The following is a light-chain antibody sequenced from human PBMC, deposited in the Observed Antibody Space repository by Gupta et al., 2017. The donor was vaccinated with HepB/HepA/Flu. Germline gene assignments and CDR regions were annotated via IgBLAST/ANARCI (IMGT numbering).Light chain of an antibody. CDR1: QRVSTY. CDR3: QQSDSSLLT. CDR2: GSS. J-gene: IGKJ4*01. Sequence: SASVGDRVTITCRASQRVSTYLNWYQQKPGKVPKLLIFGSSTLQGGVPSRFSGSGSGTDFTLTISSLQPEDFATYYCQQSDSSLLTFGGGTKVEV. V-gene: IGKV1-39*01.